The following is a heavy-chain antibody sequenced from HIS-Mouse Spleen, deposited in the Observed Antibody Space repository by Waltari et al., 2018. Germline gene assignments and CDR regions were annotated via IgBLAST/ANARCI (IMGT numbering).Heavy chain of an antibody. CDR3: AREIPYSSSWYDWYFDL. Sequence: QLQLQESGPGLVKPSDTLSLTCTVSGCSLSSRSYYWGWIRQPPGKGLEWLGSIYYSGSTYYNPSLKSRVTISVDTSKNQFSLKLSSVTAADTAVYYCAREIPYSSSWYDWYFDLWGRGTLVTVSS. V-gene: IGHV4-39*07. D-gene: IGHD6-13*01. J-gene: IGHJ2*01. CDR1: GCSLSSRSYY. CDR2: IYYSGST.